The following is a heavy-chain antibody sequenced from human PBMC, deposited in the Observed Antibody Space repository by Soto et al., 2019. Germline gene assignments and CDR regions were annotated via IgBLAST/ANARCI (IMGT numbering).Heavy chain of an antibody. CDR2: ICYSGSP. V-gene: IGHV4-30-4*08. CDR3: AREASGLFDY. Sequence: SETLSLTCTVSGDSLSRADYCWSWIRQAPGKGLEWIGYICYSGSPYHNPSLKSRTSMSVDNSKKQFSLTLTSVTAADTAVYYCAREASGLFDYRGHGRLVTAPS. CDR1: GDSLSRADYC. J-gene: IGHJ4*01. D-gene: IGHD5-12*01.